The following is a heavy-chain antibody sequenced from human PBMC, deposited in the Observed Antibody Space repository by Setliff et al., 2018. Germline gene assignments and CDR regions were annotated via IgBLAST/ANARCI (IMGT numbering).Heavy chain of an antibody. V-gene: IGHV1-18*01. J-gene: IGHJ4*02. Sequence: ASVKVSCKASGYTFTDFGVSWVRQAPGQGLEWVGWISPHNGNTYYAAKFQGTVLMTADTSTTTAYLELRSLRSDDTAVYYCSRLVRFCTRIVCQRLSGDDYWGQGTLVTVSS. CDR1: GYTFTDFG. D-gene: IGHD3-10*01. CDR3: SRLVRFCTRIVCQRLSGDDY. CDR2: ISPHNGNT.